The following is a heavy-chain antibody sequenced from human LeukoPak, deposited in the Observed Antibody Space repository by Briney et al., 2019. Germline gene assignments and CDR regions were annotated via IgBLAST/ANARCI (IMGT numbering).Heavy chain of an antibody. Sequence: PGGSLRLSCAASGFTFSSYGMSWVRQAPGKGLEWVSLISWDGGSTYYADSVKGRFTISRDNSKNSLYLQMNSLRTEDTALYYRAKDTPQSAGYFQHWGQGTLVTVSS. CDR1: GFTFSSYG. CDR2: ISWDGGST. J-gene: IGHJ1*01. CDR3: AKDTPQSAGYFQH. V-gene: IGHV3-43*01.